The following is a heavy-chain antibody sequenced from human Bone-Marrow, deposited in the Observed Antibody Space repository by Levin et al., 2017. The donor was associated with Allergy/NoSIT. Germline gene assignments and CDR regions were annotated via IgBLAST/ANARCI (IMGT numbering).Heavy chain of an antibody. V-gene: IGHV4-34*01. J-gene: IGHJ6*02. D-gene: IGHD3-10*01. Sequence: KASETLSLTCAVYDGSFSGYYWSWIRQPPGKGLEWIGEINHSGTTNYNPSLKSRVTISVDTSKSQFSLKLSSVTAADTAMYYCARGREARSYGSGSLRNDGLDVWGQGTTVTVSS. CDR2: INHSGTT. CDR3: ARGREARSYGSGSLRNDGLDV. CDR1: DGSFSGYY.